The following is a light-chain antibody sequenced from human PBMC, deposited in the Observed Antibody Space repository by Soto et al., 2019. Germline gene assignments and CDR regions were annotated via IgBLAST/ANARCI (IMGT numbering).Light chain of an antibody. CDR3: QLYGVSSPRIT. J-gene: IGKJ5*01. CDR1: QSISSY. Sequence: EIVLTQSPATLSLSPGERATLSCRASQSISSYLAWYQQKPGQAPRLLIYDASNRATGIPARFSGSGSGTDFTLTISSLEPEDFAVYYCQLYGVSSPRITFGQGTRLEIK. V-gene: IGKV3-11*01. CDR2: DAS.